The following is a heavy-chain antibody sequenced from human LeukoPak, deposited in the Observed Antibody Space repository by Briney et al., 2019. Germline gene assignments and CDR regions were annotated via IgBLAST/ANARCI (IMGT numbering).Heavy chain of an antibody. CDR2: ISGSGGST. CDR1: GFTFSSYA. D-gene: IGHD5-18*01. V-gene: IGHV3-23*01. J-gene: IGHJ6*03. Sequence: PGGSLRLSCAASGFTFSSYAMSWVRQAPGKGLEWVSAISGSGGSTYYADSVKGRFTISRDNSKNTLYLQMNSLRAEDTAVYYCAKEGYSYGHGGEYYYYYMDVWGEGTTVTVSS. CDR3: AKEGYSYGHGGEYYYYYMDV.